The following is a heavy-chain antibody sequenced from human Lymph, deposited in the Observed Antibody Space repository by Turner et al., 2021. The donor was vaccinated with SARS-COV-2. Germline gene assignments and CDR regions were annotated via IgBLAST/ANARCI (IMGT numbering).Heavy chain of an antibody. D-gene: IGHD3-22*01. V-gene: IGHV3-23*01. CDR2: ISGSGGDT. Sequence: EVQLLESGGGLVQPGGSLRLSCAASGFTFSSYAMSWGGQAPGKGLEWVSAISGSGGDTYYADSVKGRFTISRDNSKNTLYLQMNSLRAEDTAVYYCAKGVRGAMIVVVIPYFDYWGQGTLVTVSS. CDR1: GFTFSSYA. CDR3: AKGVRGAMIVVVIPYFDY. J-gene: IGHJ4*02.